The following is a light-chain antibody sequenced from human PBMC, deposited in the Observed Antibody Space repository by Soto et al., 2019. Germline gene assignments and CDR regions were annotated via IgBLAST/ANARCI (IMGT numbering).Light chain of an antibody. Sequence: DIQMTQSPSSLSASVGDRVTITCQASQDISNYLNWYQQKPGKAPKLLIYDASNLETGVPSRFSGSGSGTEFTLTISSLQPDDFATYYCQQYETFGQGTKVDIK. J-gene: IGKJ1*01. CDR3: QQYET. CDR2: DAS. V-gene: IGKV1-33*01. CDR1: QDISNY.